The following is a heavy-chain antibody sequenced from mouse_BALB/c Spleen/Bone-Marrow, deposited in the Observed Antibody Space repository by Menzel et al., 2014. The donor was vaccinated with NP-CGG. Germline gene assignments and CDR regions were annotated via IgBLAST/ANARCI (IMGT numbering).Heavy chain of an antibody. CDR2: IFPGTDTS. V-gene: IGHV1S132*01. D-gene: IGHD2-4*01. CDR3: SRNYDYDEGAWFTY. J-gene: IGHJ3*01. Sequence: VQLQQSGAEMVKPGASVKLSCKTSGYTSTNYWIQWVKQRPGQGLGWIGEIFPGTDTSYYNEKFKDKATLTVDTSSSTAYIQLSNLTSEDSAVYFCSRNYDYDEGAWFTYWGQGTLVTVSA. CDR1: GYTSTNYW.